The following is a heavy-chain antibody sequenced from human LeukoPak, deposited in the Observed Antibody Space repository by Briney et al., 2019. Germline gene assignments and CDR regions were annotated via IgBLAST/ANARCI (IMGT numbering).Heavy chain of an antibody. CDR1: GGSISSYY. D-gene: IGHD6-13*01. CDR3: ARDTGIAAAGTPGYFQH. CDR2: IYYSGST. V-gene: IGHV4-59*12. Sequence: PSETLSLTCTVSGGSISSYYWSWIRQPPGKGLEWIGYIYYSGSTNYNPSLKSRVTISVDTSKNQFSLKLSSVTAADTAVYYCARDTGIAAAGTPGYFQHWGQGTLVTVSS. J-gene: IGHJ1*01.